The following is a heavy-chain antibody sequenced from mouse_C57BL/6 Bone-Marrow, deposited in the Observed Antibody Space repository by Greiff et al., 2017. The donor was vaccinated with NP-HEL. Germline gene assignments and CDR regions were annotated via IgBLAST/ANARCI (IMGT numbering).Heavy chain of an antibody. J-gene: IGHJ4*01. V-gene: IGHV5-4*01. CDR1: GFTFSSYA. CDR2: ISDGGSYT. D-gene: IGHD2-2*01. CDR3: AREWLYPNDY. Sequence: EVQVVESGGGLVKPGGSLKLSCAASGFTFSSYAMSWVRQTPEKRLEWVATISDGGSYTYYPDNVKGRFTISRDNATSNPYLQLSHLKSEDTAMDYCAREWLYPNDYWGQGTSVTVSS.